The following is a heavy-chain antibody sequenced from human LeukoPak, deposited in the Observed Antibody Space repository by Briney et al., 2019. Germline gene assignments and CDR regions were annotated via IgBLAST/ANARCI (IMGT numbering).Heavy chain of an antibody. CDR1: GGTFSSYA. J-gene: IGHJ3*02. D-gene: IGHD1-26*01. CDR3: ATERTIVGATTGAFDI. Sequence: GASVKVSCKASGGTFSSYAISRVRQAPGQGLEWMGGFDPEDGETIYAQKFQGRVTMTEDTSTDTAYMELSSLRSEDTAVYYCATERTIVGATTGAFDIWGQGTMVTVSS. V-gene: IGHV1-24*01. CDR2: FDPEDGET.